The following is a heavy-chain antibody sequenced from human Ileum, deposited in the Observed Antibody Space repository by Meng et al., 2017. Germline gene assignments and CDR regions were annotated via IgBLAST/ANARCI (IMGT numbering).Heavy chain of an antibody. CDR1: GLTFSNYW. J-gene: IGHJ3*02. V-gene: IGHV3-74*01. CDR3: VRGPIVGGATGAFEI. CDR2: INHDGSST. D-gene: IGHD1-26*01. Sequence: GGSLRLSCGASGLTFSNYWMHWVRQGPGKGLVWVSRINHDGSSTNYAESVKGRFTISRDNARNTLYLQMNSLRAEDTAVYYCVRGPIVGGATGAFEIWGQETMVTVSS.